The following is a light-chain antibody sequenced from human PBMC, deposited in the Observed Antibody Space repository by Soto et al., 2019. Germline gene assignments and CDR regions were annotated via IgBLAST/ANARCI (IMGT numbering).Light chain of an antibody. CDR1: SSDVGGYNF. V-gene: IGLV2-8*01. J-gene: IGLJ1*01. CDR2: EVN. Sequence: QSAQTQPPSASGSPGQSVTISCTGTSSDVGGYNFVSWYQQYPGKVPKLMVYEVNKRPSGVPDRFYGSKSGNTASLTVSGLQAEDEADYYCTSYAGGNNVFGTGTKLTVL. CDR3: TSYAGGNNV.